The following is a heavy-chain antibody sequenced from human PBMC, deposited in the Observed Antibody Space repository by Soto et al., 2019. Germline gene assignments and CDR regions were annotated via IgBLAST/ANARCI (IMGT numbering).Heavy chain of an antibody. J-gene: IGHJ4*02. CDR2: IYPGDSDT. Sequence: PGESLKISCKGSGYSFTSYWIGWVRQMPGKGLEWMGIIYPGDSDTRYSPSFQGQVTISADKSISTAYLQWSSLKASDTAMYYCAGVYVCASVYGDDYCLDYRGQGTLVTVSS. CDR1: GYSFTSYW. D-gene: IGHD5-12*01. CDR3: AGVYVCASVYGDDYCLDY. V-gene: IGHV5-51*01.